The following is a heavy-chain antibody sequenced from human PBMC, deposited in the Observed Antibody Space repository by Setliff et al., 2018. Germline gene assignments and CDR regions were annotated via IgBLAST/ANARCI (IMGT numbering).Heavy chain of an antibody. D-gene: IGHD5-12*01. Sequence: PSETLSLTCNVSGASINTGTYYWAWIRQPPGKGLEWIGRIHYGGTTYYNPSLKSRVTISVDTSKNQFSLKLRSVTAADTAVYYCARGGTFRYFDYWGQGTPVTVSS. V-gene: IGHV4-39*07. J-gene: IGHJ4*02. CDR3: ARGGTFRYFDY. CDR2: IHYGGTT. CDR1: GASINTGTYY.